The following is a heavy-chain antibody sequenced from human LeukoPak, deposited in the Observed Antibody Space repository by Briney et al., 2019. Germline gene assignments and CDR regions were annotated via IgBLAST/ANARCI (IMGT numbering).Heavy chain of an antibody. V-gene: IGHV1-2*02. CDR2: INPNSGGT. D-gene: IGHD6-19*01. Sequence: VASVKVSCKASGYTFTGYYMHWVRQAPGQGGEWMGWINPNSGGTNYAQKFQGRVTMTRDTSISTAYMELSRLRSDDTAVYYCARDGSGWYNWFDPWGQGTLVTVSS. J-gene: IGHJ5*02. CDR3: ARDGSGWYNWFDP. CDR1: GYTFTGYY.